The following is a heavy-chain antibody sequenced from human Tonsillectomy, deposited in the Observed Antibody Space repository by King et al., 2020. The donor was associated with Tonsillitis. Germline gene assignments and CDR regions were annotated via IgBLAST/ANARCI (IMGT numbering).Heavy chain of an antibody. CDR2: INHSGST. J-gene: IGHJ3*02. Sequence: VQLQQWGARLLKPSETLSLTCAVYGGSLSGHYWSWIRKPPEKGLEWIGEINHSGSTNYNPSLKSRVTMSVDTSKNHFSLKLNSVTAADTAVYYCASGDFDIWGQGTMVTVSS. V-gene: IGHV4-34*01. CDR3: ASGDFDI. CDR1: GGSLSGHY.